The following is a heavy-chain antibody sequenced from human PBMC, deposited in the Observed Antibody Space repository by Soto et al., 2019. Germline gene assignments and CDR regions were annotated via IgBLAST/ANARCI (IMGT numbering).Heavy chain of an antibody. CDR3: ARVTNYYDSFTGYGSYGTWFDP. CDR1: SGSISSSNW. CDR2: IYHSGST. J-gene: IGHJ5*02. Sequence: QVQLQESGPGLVKPSGTLSLTCAVSSGSISSSNWWSWVRQPPGKGLEWIGEIYHSGSTNYNPSLKSRVTISVDKSKNQFSLKLSSVTAADTAVYYCARVTNYYDSFTGYGSYGTWFDPWGQGTLVTVSS. V-gene: IGHV4-4*02. D-gene: IGHD3-9*01.